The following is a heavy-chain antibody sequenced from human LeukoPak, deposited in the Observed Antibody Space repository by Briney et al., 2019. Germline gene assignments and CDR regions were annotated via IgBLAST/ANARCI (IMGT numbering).Heavy chain of an antibody. V-gene: IGHV3-53*01. CDR2: IYSGGST. Sequence: GGSLRLSCAASGFTVSSNYMSWVRQAPGKGLEWVSVIYSGGSTYYADSVKGRFTISRDNSKSTLFLQMDSLRVEDTALYYCAKRGEVSTYYYFESWGQGALVTVSS. D-gene: IGHD2/OR15-2a*01. CDR3: AKRGEVSTYYYFES. CDR1: GFTVSSNY. J-gene: IGHJ4*02.